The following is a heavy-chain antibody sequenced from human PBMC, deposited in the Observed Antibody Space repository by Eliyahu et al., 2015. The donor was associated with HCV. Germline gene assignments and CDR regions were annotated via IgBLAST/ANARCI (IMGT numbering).Heavy chain of an antibody. CDR2: IGSGXGSTTT. CDR3: AKVPAAQWLATGYFDY. CDR1: GFSFSSYA. Sequence: EVQLLESGGGLVQPGGSLRLSCAASGFSFSSYAMSWVRQAPGXGLGGWAXAIGSGXGSTTTXYADSVKGRFTISRDSSKNTLDLQMNSLRAEDTALYYCAKVPAAQWLATGYFDYWGQGTLVTVSS. D-gene: IGHD6-19*01. V-gene: IGHV3-23*01. J-gene: IGHJ4*02.